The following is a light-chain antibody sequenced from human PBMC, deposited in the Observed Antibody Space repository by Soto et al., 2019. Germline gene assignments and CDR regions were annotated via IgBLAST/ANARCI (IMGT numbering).Light chain of an antibody. J-gene: IGLJ3*02. Sequence: QSVLTQPPSASGTPGQRVTISCSGSSSNIGSNTVNWFQQLPGTAPKLLIYSNNQRPSGVPDRFSGSKSGTSAFLAISGLQSEDEGDYYCAAWDDSLNGFWVFGGGTKLTVL. V-gene: IGLV1-44*01. CDR1: SSNIGSNT. CDR2: SNN. CDR3: AAWDDSLNGFWV.